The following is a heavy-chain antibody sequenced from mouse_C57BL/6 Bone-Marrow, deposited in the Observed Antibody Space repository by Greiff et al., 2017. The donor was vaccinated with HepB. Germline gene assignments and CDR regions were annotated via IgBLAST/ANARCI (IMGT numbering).Heavy chain of an antibody. CDR1: GFNIKDDY. Sequence: EVQLQQSGAELVRPGASVKLSCTASGFNIKDDYMHLVKQRPEQGLEWIGWIDPENGDTEYASKFQGKATITADTSSNTAYLQLSSLTSEDTAVYYCTGGWLLRFAYWGQGTLVTVSA. V-gene: IGHV14-4*01. D-gene: IGHD2-3*01. J-gene: IGHJ3*01. CDR2: IDPENGDT. CDR3: TGGWLLRFAY.